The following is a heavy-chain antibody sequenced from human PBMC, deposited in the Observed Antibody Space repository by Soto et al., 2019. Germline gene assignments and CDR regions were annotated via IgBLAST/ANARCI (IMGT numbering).Heavy chain of an antibody. CDR1: GGSISTSNW. D-gene: IGHD6-13*01. CDR2: VYRTGST. Sequence: QVQLQESGPGLVKPSGTLSLTCAVSGGSISTSNWWSWVRQPPAKGLKWIGEVYRTGSTNYNPSLESRLTISVDKSKNQFSLKLTSVTAADRAVYYCARARATIAAAAIFDCWGQGTLVTVSS. CDR3: ARARATIAAAAIFDC. J-gene: IGHJ4*02. V-gene: IGHV4-4*02.